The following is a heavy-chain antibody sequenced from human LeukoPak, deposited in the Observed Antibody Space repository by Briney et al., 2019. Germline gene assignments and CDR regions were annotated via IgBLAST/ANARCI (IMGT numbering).Heavy chain of an antibody. CDR3: ARIEIPSVEATGTPEY. Sequence: SQTLSLTCTVSGGSMSSGRYYWSWIRQPAGKGLEWVGRIYPSGSTNISPSLKSRVTISVDTSKNQFSLKLNSVTASDTAVYYCARIEIPSVEATGTPEYWGQGTLVTVSS. V-gene: IGHV4-61*02. J-gene: IGHJ4*02. D-gene: IGHD3-9*01. CDR2: IYPSGST. CDR1: GGSMSSGRYY.